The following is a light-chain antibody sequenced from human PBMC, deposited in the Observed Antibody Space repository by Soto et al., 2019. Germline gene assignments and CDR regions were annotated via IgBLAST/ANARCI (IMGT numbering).Light chain of an antibody. Sequence: EIVMTQSPATLSVSPGERATLSCTASQSVNSYLAWYQHRPGQAPRLLIYDTFNRATGVPARFSGSGSGTDFTLTISSLEPEDFAVYYCQHRTSRYTFGQGTKVDNK. CDR1: QSVNSY. CDR3: QHRTSRYT. CDR2: DTF. J-gene: IGKJ2*01. V-gene: IGKV3-11*01.